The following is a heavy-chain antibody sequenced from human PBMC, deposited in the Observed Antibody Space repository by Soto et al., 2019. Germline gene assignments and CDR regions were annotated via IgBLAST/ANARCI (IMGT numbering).Heavy chain of an antibody. CDR1: GYTFTGYY. J-gene: IGHJ6*02. V-gene: IGHV1-2*04. CDR3: ARDREGRQQLDYYYYYGMDV. CDR2: INPNSGGT. Sequence: QVQLVQSGAEVKKPGASVKVSCKASGYTFTGYYMHWVRQAPGQGLEWMGWINPNSGGTNYAQKFQGWVTMTRDTSISTAYMELSRLRSDDTAVYYCARDREGRQQLDYYYYYGMDVWGQGTTVTVSS. D-gene: IGHD6-13*01.